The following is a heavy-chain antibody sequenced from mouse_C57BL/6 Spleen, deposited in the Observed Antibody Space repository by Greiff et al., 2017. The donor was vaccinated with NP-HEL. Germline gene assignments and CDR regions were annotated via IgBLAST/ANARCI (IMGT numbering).Heavy chain of an antibody. V-gene: IGHV1-82*01. CDR1: GYAFSRSW. CDR3: ARLKVYGSSAWFAY. D-gene: IGHD1-1*01. CDR2: IFPGDGDT. J-gene: IGHJ3*01. Sequence: QVQLQQSGPELVKPGASVKISCKASGYAFSRSWMNWVKQRPGKGLEWIGRIFPGDGDTNYNGKFKGKATLTADKSSSTAYMQLSSLTSEDSAVYFCARLKVYGSSAWFAYWGQGTLVTVSA.